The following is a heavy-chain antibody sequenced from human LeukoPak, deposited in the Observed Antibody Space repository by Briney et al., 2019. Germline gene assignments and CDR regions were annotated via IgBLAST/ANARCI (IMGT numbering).Heavy chain of an antibody. V-gene: IGHV3-7*05. Sequence: VGSLRLSCAASGFPFSSYWMSWVRQAPGKGLEWVANIKPDGTEKFYVDSVKGRFTISRDNAKNSLYLQMNSLRAEDTAVYYCARGQMAGYWGQGTLVTVSS. CDR1: GFPFSSYW. CDR3: ARGQMAGY. J-gene: IGHJ4*02. D-gene: IGHD5-24*01. CDR2: IKPDGTEK.